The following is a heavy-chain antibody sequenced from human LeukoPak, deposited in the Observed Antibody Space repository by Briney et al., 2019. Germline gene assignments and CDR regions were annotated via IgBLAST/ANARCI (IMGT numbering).Heavy chain of an antibody. CDR3: TRLSDDSRGYYFNYVFDY. J-gene: IGHJ4*02. CDR2: IKSIGNSYAT. Sequence: GGSVRLSCAASGFTFSGCAMHWVRQASGKGLEWVGRIKSIGNSYATEYAASVKGRFTISRDDSKSTAYLQMNSLNTEDTAVYYCTRLSDDSRGYYFNYVFDYWGRGTLVTVSS. D-gene: IGHD3-22*01. CDR1: GFTFSGCA. V-gene: IGHV3-73*01.